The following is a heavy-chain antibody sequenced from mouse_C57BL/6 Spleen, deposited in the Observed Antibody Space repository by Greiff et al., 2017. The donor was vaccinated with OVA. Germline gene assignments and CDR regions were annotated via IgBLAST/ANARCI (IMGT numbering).Heavy chain of an antibody. V-gene: IGHV1-26*01. CDR2: INPNNGGT. CDR3: ARDYLGAMDY. CDR1: GYTFTDYY. Sequence: EVQLQQSGPELVKPGASVKISCKASGYTFTDYYMNWVKQSHGKSLEWIGDINPNNGGTSYNQKFKGKATLTVDKPSSTAYMELRSLTSEDSAVYYCARDYLGAMDYWGQGTSVTVSS. J-gene: IGHJ4*01. D-gene: IGHD3-3*01.